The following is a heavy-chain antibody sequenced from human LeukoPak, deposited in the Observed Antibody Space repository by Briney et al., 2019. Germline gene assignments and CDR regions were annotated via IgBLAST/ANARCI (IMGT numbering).Heavy chain of an antibody. CDR3: ARDEPWFGELLGAFDI. CDR1: GGSISSYY. V-gene: IGHV4-59*01. J-gene: IGHJ3*02. D-gene: IGHD3-10*01. Sequence: SETLSLTCTVSGGSISSYYWSWIRQPPGKGLEWIGYIYYSGSTNYNPSLKSRVTISVDTSKNQFSLKLSSVTAADTAVYYCARDEPWFGELLGAFDIWGQGTMVTVSS. CDR2: IYYSGST.